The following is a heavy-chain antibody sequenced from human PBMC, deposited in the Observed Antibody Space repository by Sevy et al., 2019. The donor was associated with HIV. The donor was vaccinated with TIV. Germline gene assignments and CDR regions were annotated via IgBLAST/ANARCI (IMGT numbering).Heavy chain of an antibody. CDR3: ARDVTGSYYVDY. CDR1: GYTFTDYG. D-gene: IGHD1-26*01. Sequence: ASVKVSCKTSGYTFTDYGISWVRQAPGQGLEWMAWINPSDGNTNYAQRLQGRVTMTTDTSTSTAYMELWSLRSDDMAVYYCARDVTGSYYVDYWGQGTLVTVSS. CDR2: INPSDGNT. V-gene: IGHV1-18*03. J-gene: IGHJ4*02.